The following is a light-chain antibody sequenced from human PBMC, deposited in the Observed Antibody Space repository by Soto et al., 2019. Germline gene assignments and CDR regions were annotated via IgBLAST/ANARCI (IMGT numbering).Light chain of an antibody. CDR2: AAS. V-gene: IGKV1-39*01. CDR3: QQSYGTPIT. J-gene: IGKJ5*01. CDR1: QSISSY. Sequence: DIQMTQSPSSLSASVGDRVTITCRASQSISSYLNWYQQKPGKVPKLLIYAASNLQSGVPSRFSGSGSGTDFTLTISSLQPEDFATYYCQQSYGTPITFDQGTRLEIK.